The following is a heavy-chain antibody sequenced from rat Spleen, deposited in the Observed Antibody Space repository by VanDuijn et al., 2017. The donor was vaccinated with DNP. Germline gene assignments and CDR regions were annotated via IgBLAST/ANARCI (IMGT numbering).Heavy chain of an antibody. V-gene: IGHV5-46*01. D-gene: IGHD1-11*01. CDR1: GFTFSSFP. CDR2: ISASGGST. CDR3: ARNYGGYRPWDY. Sequence: EVQLVESGGGLVQPGGSMKLSCAASGFTFSSFPMAWVRQAATKGLEWVATISASGGSTYYRDSVKGRFTISRDNEKSTLYLQMTSLRSEDTATYYWARNYGGYRPWDYWGQGVMVTVSS. J-gene: IGHJ2*01.